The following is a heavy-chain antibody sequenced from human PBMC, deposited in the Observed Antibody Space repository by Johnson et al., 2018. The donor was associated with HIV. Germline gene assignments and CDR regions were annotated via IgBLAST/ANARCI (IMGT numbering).Heavy chain of an antibody. CDR2: MYSGGST. CDR1: RFSFSRYG. Sequence: QVQLVESGGGLIQPGGSLRLSCAASRFSFSRYGMHWVRQAPGKGLEWVSVMYSGGSTYYADSVKGRFTISRDNSKNTLYLQMNSLRAEDTAVYYCARGWELLTDDVFYIWGQGTMVTVSS. J-gene: IGHJ3*02. D-gene: IGHD1-26*01. V-gene: IGHV3-NL1*01. CDR3: ARGWELLTDDVFYI.